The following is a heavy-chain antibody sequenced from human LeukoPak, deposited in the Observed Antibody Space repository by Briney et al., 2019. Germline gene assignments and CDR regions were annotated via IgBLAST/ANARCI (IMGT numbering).Heavy chain of an antibody. J-gene: IGHJ5*02. CDR2: ISSSSSYI. CDR3: ARAGSYYYDSSGYYGFSGFTRRNQNWFDP. D-gene: IGHD3-22*01. V-gene: IGHV3-21*01. Sequence: KPGGSLRLSCAASGFTFSSYSMNWVRQAPGKGLEWVSSISSSSSYIYYADSVKGRFTISRDNAKNSLYLQMNSLRAEDTAVYYCARAGSYYYDSSGYYGFSGFTRRNQNWFDPWGQGTLVTVSS. CDR1: GFTFSSYS.